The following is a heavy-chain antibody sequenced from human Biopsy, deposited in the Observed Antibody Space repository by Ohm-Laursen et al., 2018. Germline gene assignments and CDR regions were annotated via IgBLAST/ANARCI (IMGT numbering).Heavy chain of an antibody. J-gene: IGHJ6*02. Sequence: TLSLTCAVYGESFNGYYWSWIRQPPGKGLEWIGYIDYRGSTKYNPSLRSRVTMSIDTSRNQFSLKLSSVTAADTAVYYCVRGVDYYDPYHYYALDVWGQGTTVTVSS. CDR1: GESFNGYY. D-gene: IGHD3-22*01. CDR3: VRGVDYYDPYHYYALDV. CDR2: IDYRGST. V-gene: IGHV4-34*11.